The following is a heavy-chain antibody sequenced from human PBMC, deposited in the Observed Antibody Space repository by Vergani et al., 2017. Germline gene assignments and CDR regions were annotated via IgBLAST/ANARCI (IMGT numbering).Heavy chain of an antibody. Sequence: EVQLVESGGGLVQPGGSLRLSCAASGFIFSHYWMSWVRQAPGKGLEWVANINQDGSEKYYVDSVKGRFTIPRDNAKNSLYLQMNSLRAEDTALYYCARINYYGSSGYSLTRWHNWLDPWGKGTLITFSS. CDR2: INQDGSEK. CDR1: GFIFSHYW. D-gene: IGHD3-22*01. J-gene: IGHJ5*02. CDR3: ARINYYGSSGYSLTRWHNWLDP. V-gene: IGHV3-7*01.